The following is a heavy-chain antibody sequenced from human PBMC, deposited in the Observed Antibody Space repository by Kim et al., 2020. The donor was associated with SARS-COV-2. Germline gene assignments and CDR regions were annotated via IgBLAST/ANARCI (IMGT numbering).Heavy chain of an antibody. Sequence: ASVKVSCKASGYTFTGYYMHWVRQAPGQGLEWVGRINPNSGGTNYAQKFQGRVTMTRDTSISTAYMELSRLRSDDTAVYYCARERGIAAAGTPYYYYYYMDVWGKGTTVTVSS. CDR1: GYTFTGYY. CDR2: INPNSGGT. CDR3: ARERGIAAAGTPYYYYYYMDV. D-gene: IGHD6-13*01. V-gene: IGHV1-2*06. J-gene: IGHJ6*03.